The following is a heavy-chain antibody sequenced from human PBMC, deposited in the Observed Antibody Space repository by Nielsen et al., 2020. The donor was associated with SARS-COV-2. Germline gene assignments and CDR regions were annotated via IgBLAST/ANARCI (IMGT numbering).Heavy chain of an antibody. D-gene: IGHD3-10*01. CDR3: AKDGLWFGDPRDYYGMDV. J-gene: IGHJ6*02. CDR1: GFTFEEYA. Sequence: SLKIYCAASGFTFEEYAMHWVRQAPGKGLECVSGISRNSGSIGYADSVKGRFTISRDKAKNSLYLQMNSLRAEDTALYYCAKDGLWFGDPRDYYGMDVWAQGTTVTVSS. CDR2: ISRNSGSI. V-gene: IGHV3-9*01.